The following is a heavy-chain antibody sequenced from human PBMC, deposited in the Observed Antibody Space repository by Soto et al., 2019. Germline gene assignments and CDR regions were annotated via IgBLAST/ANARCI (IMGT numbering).Heavy chain of an antibody. J-gene: IGHJ4*02. CDR1: GFTFSSYW. CDR3: ARVPSSSGRAHFDY. CDR2: IKSDGSST. D-gene: IGHD2-15*01. Sequence: PGGSLRLSCAASGFTFSSYWMHWVRQAPGKGLEWVSLIKSDGSSTYYADSVKGRFTISRDNSKNTLYLQMNSLRAEDTAVYYCARVPSSSGRAHFDYWGQGTLVTSPQ. V-gene: IGHV3-74*01.